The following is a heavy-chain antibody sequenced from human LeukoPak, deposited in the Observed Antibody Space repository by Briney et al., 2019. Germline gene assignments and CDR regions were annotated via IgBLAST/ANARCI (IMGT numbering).Heavy chain of an antibody. Sequence: SETLSLTCTVSGGSIRSYYWSWIRQPAGKGLEWIGRIYTSGSTNYNPSLKSRVTMSVDTSKNQFSLKLSSVTAADTAVYYCARDRGTTGTTPLDYWGQGTLVTVSS. J-gene: IGHJ4*02. V-gene: IGHV4-4*07. CDR3: ARDRGTTGTTPLDY. CDR2: IYTSGST. D-gene: IGHD1-1*01. CDR1: GGSIRSYY.